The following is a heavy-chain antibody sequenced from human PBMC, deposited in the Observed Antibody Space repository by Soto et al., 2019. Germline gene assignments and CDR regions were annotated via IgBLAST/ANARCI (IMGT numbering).Heavy chain of an antibody. D-gene: IGHD3-10*01. V-gene: IGHV1-18*01. CDR1: GYTFTSYG. CDR2: ISAYNGNT. Sequence: QVQLLQSGAEVKKPWASLKVSCKASGYTFTSYGISWVRQAPGQGLEWMGWISAYNGNTNYAQKLQGRVTMTTDTSTSTAYMELRSLRSDDTAVYYCARVLDYGSGSYYKRHYYGMDVWGQGTKVTVAS. J-gene: IGHJ6*02. CDR3: ARVLDYGSGSYYKRHYYGMDV.